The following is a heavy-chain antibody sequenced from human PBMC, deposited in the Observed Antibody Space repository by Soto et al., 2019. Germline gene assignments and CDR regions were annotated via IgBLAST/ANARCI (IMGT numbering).Heavy chain of an antibody. V-gene: IGHV1-3*01. CDR1: CYTFTSHS. CDR2: INAGNGNT. Sequence: GASVKVSCKASCYTFTSHSMHWVRQAPGKRLEWMGWINAGNGNTKYSQKFQGRVTITRDTSASTAYMELSSLRSEDTAVYYCARGYYDYIWGSDRSYYYYYYMDVWGKGTTVTVSS. D-gene: IGHD3-16*01. J-gene: IGHJ6*03. CDR3: ARGYYDYIWGSDRSYYYYYYMDV.